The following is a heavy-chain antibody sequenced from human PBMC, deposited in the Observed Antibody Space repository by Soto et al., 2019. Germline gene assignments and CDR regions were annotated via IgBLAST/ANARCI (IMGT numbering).Heavy chain of an antibody. CDR3: XXXXXSGSYPPYYYFG. V-gene: IGHV3-23*01. D-gene: IGHD1-26*01. CDR2: ISGSGGNA. J-gene: IGHJ6*01. CDR1: GFTFSSYA. Sequence: EVQLLESGGGLVQPGGSLRLSCAASGFTFSSYAMSWVRQAPGKGLEWVSSISGSGGNAYYADSVKGRFSISRDNSKNTLSLQMNSLRADDTAVYYXXXXXXSGSYPPYYYFG.